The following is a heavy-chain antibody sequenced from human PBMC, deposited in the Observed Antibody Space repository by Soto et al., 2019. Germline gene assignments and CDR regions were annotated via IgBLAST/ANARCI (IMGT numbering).Heavy chain of an antibody. CDR3: AKRVEYSSSTHYFEY. Sequence: EVQLLESGGGLVQPGGSLRLACAASGFTFSRYAMSWVRQAPGKGLEWVSAISDSGGSTYYADSVKGRFTISRDNSKNTLYLQMNSLRAEDTAVYYCAKRVEYSSSTHYFEYWGQGTLVTVSS. CDR2: ISDSGGST. D-gene: IGHD6-6*01. V-gene: IGHV3-23*01. CDR1: GFTFSRYA. J-gene: IGHJ4*02.